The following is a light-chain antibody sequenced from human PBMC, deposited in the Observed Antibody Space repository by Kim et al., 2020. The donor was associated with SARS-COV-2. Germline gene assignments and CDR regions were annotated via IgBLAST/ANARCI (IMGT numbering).Light chain of an antibody. Sequence: ASVGDRVIITCRASQGISSALAWYQQKPGKPPNLLIYDTSTLKSGVPSRFSGSASGTDFTLTISSLQPEDFATYYCHQFYSFPITFGQGTRLEIK. CDR3: HQFYSFPIT. V-gene: IGKV1-13*02. CDR2: DTS. J-gene: IGKJ5*01. CDR1: QGISSA.